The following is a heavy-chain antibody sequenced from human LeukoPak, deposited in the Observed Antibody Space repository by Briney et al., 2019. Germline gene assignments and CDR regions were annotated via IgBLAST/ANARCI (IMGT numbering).Heavy chain of an antibody. J-gene: IGHJ4*02. Sequence: GASVKVSCKASGYTFTSYGISWVRQAPGQGLEWMGWISAYNGNTNYAQKLQGRVTMTTDTSTSTAYMELRSLRSDDTAVYYCARGGGYYCDSSGYYYPLDYFDYWGQGTLVTVSS. CDR2: ISAYNGNT. V-gene: IGHV1-18*01. CDR3: ARGGGYYCDSSGYYYPLDYFDY. D-gene: IGHD3-22*01. CDR1: GYTFTSYG.